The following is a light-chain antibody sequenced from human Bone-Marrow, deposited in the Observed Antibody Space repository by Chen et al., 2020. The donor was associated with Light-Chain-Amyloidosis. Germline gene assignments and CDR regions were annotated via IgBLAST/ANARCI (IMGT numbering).Light chain of an antibody. J-gene: IGLJ2*01. Sequence: SYELTQPPSVVGSPGQTPMLTCPSDDLPTHYAYWYQQKPGQAPVLVIHRDTERPSAISERFSGSSSGTTATLTISGVQAEDEADYHCQSADSSGTYEVIFGGGTKLTVL. CDR1: DLPTHY. V-gene: IGLV3-25*03. CDR3: QSADSSGTYEVI. CDR2: RDT.